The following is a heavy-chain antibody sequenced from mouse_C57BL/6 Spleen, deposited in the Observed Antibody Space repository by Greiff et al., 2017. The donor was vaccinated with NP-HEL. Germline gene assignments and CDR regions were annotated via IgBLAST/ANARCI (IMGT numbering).Heavy chain of an antibody. D-gene: IGHD4-1*01. CDR3: ARYVGTGTNYYAMDY. CDR2: IRNKANGYTT. J-gene: IGHJ4*01. CDR1: GFTFTDYY. Sequence: EVQGVESGGGLVQPGGSLSLSCAASGFTFTDYYMSWVRQPPGKALEWLGFIRNKANGYTTEYSAYVKGRFTISRDNSQSILYLQMNALRAEDSATYYCARYVGTGTNYYAMDYWGQGTSVTVSS. V-gene: IGHV7-3*01.